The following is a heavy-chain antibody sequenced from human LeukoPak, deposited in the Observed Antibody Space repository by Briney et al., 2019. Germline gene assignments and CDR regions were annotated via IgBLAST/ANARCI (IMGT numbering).Heavy chain of an antibody. J-gene: IGHJ5*01. CDR1: GITFSDFA. CDR3: PNVAASDVWSSCDS. CDR2: ITGSGLTT. V-gene: IGHV3-23*01. D-gene: IGHD6-13*01. Sequence: GGSLRLSCTTTGITFSDFAMTWVRQAPGKGLEWVSIITGSGLTTYYAESVKGRFTISRDNSKNAVYLQMSSLKAEDTAVYYCPNVAASDVWSSCDSWGQGTLVTISS.